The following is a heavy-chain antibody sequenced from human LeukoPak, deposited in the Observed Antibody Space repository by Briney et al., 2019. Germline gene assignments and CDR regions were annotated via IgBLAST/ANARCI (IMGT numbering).Heavy chain of an antibody. CDR1: GFTVSSNY. Sequence: PGGSLRLSCAASGFTVSSNYMSLLRQAPGKGLESVSVIYSGGTTYYADSVKGRFTISRDDSKNTLYLQMNSLRAENTALYYCSRMFISSGYYVDYWGQGTLVTVPS. CDR3: SRMFISSGYYVDY. D-gene: IGHD3-22*01. CDR2: IYSGGTT. J-gene: IGHJ4*01. V-gene: IGHV3-53*01.